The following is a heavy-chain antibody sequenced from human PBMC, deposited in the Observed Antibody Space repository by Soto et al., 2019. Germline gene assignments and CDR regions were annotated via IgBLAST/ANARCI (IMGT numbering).Heavy chain of an antibody. V-gene: IGHV1-69*13. J-gene: IGHJ4*02. CDR2: IIPIFGTA. CDR1: GGTFSSYA. Sequence: SVKVSCKASGGTFSSYAISWVRQAPGQGLEWMGGIIPIFGTANYAQKFQGRVTITADESTSTAYMELSSLRSEDTAVYYCVRQLGSSSGGVDYWGQGTLVTVSS. CDR3: VRQLGSSSGGVDY. D-gene: IGHD6-6*01.